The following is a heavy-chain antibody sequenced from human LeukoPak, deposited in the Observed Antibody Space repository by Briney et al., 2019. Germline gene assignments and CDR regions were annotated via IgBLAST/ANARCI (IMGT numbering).Heavy chain of an antibody. CDR2: ISGSGGST. CDR1: GFTSSSYA. J-gene: IGHJ5*02. V-gene: IGHV3-23*01. D-gene: IGHD2-2*01. Sequence: SGGSLRLSCAASGFTSSSYAMSWVRQAPGKGLEWVSAISGSGGSTYYADSVKGRFTISRNNSKNTLYLQMNSLRAEDTAVYYCAKDHKYQLITKGDWFDPWGQGTLVTVSS. CDR3: AKDHKYQLITKGDWFDP.